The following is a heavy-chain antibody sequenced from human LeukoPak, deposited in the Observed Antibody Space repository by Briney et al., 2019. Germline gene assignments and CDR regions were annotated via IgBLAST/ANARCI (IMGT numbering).Heavy chain of an antibody. V-gene: IGHV4-59*05. CDR2: IYYSGST. D-gene: IGHD3-22*01. CDR3: ASLSSGYDLDAFDI. Sequence: GSLRLSCAGSGFTFSNAWMNWVRRAPGKGLEWIGSIYYSGSTYYNPSLKSRVTISVDTSKNQFSLKLSSVTAADTAVYYCASLSSGYDLDAFDIWGQGTMVTVSS. J-gene: IGHJ3*02. CDR1: GFTFSNAW.